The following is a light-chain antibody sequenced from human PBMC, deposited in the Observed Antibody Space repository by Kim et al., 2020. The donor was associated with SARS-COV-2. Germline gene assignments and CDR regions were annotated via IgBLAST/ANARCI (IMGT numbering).Light chain of an antibody. V-gene: IGLV2-14*03. J-gene: IGLJ1*01. CDR3: SSYTSSSTLLV. CDR2: DVS. Sequence: QSASVSGSPGQSITISCTGTSSDVGGYNYVSWYQQHPGKAPKLMIYDVSNRPSGVSNRFSGSKSGNTASLTISGLQAEDEADYYCSSYTSSSTLLVFGTGTKVTVL. CDR1: SSDVGGYNY.